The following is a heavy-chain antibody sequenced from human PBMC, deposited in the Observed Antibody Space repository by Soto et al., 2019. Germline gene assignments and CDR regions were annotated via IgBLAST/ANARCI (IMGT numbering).Heavy chain of an antibody. J-gene: IGHJ6*02. Sequence: QVQLVQSGAEVKKPGASVKVSCKASGYTFTSYGISWVRQAPGQGLEWMGWISAYNGNTNYAQKLQGRVTMTTDTSTSTAYMELRSRRSDDTAVYYWARTHDSSGYYYYYYGMDVWGQGTTVTVSS. CDR3: ARTHDSSGYYYYYYGMDV. V-gene: IGHV1-18*01. D-gene: IGHD3-22*01. CDR2: ISAYNGNT. CDR1: GYTFTSYG.